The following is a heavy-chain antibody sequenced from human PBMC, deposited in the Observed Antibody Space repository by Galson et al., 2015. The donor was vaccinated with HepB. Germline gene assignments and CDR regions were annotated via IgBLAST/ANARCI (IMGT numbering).Heavy chain of an antibody. V-gene: IGHV4-31*03. J-gene: IGHJ4*02. Sequence: TLSLTCTVSGASISSPAYYWNWIRQTPGRGPEWPGYIYHTGATHYNPSLKTRLDMSVDTSENHFSLTLTSVSAADTARYYCARGYCNGRSCQIFDHWGQGTLVPVSS. CDR3: ARGYCNGRSCQIFDH. D-gene: IGHD2-15*01. CDR1: GASISSPAYY. CDR2: IYHTGAT.